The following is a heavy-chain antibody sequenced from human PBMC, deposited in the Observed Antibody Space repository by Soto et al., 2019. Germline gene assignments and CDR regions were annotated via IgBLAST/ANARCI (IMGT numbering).Heavy chain of an antibody. CDR3: ARDLTIVPATHPRLENYGMDV. D-gene: IGHD2-2*01. J-gene: IGHJ6*02. V-gene: IGHV1-18*01. Sequence: QVQLVQSAGEVKKPGASVKVSCKASGYSFTSYGISWVRRAPGQGLEWMGWISPYNGHTQFVQRFQGRVTMTTYTSTKSAYMELRNLRSDDTAHYYCARDLTIVPATHPRLENYGMDVWGQGTTVIVSS. CDR1: GYSFTSYG. CDR2: ISPYNGHT.